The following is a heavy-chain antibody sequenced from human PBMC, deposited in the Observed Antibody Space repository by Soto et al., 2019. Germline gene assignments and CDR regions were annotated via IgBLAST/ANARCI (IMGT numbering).Heavy chain of an antibody. CDR1: GGSISSYY. D-gene: IGHD3-9*01. Sequence: QVQLQESGPGLVKPSETLSLTCTVSGGSISSYYWSWIRQPPGKGLEWIGYIYYSGSTNYNPSLKSRVTISVDTSKNQFSLKLSSVTAADTAVYYCARGDYDILTGHPSYYYYYGMDVWGQGTTVTVSS. CDR2: IYYSGST. CDR3: ARGDYDILTGHPSYYYYYGMDV. J-gene: IGHJ6*02. V-gene: IGHV4-59*01.